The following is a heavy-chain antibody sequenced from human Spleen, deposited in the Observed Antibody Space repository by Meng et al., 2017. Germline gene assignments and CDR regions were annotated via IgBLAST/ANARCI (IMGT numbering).Heavy chain of an antibody. Sequence: HGHLVESWRLVQKPAASVQLTCKASGYSSTSCHVDCVRQATGPGIGWMGIINPGSCSTTYAQKFQGRVTMTRDTSTSTVYMELSSLRSEDTAVYYCAGRGENYYDSSGYPDYWGQGTLVTVSS. D-gene: IGHD3-22*01. CDR2: INPGSCST. V-gene: IGHV1-46*03. CDR3: AGRGENYYDSSGYPDY. J-gene: IGHJ4*02. CDR1: GYSSTSCH.